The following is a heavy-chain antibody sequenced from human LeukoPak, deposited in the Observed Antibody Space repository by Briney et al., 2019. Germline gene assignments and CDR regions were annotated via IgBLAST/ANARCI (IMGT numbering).Heavy chain of an antibody. Sequence: SETLSLTCTVSGGSISSAAYSWSWIRQLPGKGLEWLGYIYFSGNTYYNPSLKSRITISVDTSKNQFSLKLSSVTVADTAVCYCARGDGYNLDYWGQGTLVTVSS. V-gene: IGHV4-31*03. CDR3: ARGDGYNLDY. CDR1: GGSISSAAYS. CDR2: IYFSGNT. D-gene: IGHD5-24*01. J-gene: IGHJ4*02.